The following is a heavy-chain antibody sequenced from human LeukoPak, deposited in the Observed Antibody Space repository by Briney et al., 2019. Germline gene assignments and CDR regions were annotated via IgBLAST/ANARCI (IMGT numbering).Heavy chain of an antibody. CDR3: ARGGAGTLEAVD. D-gene: IGHD6-19*01. Sequence: ASVKVSCKASGYTFTSSDINWVRQATGQGLEWMGWMNPNSGDTRYAQKFQGRVTMTRNTSISTAYMELSSLRSEDTGVYYCARGGAGTLEAVDWGQGTLVTVS. J-gene: IGHJ4*02. CDR2: MNPNSGDT. CDR1: GYTFTSSD. V-gene: IGHV1-8*01.